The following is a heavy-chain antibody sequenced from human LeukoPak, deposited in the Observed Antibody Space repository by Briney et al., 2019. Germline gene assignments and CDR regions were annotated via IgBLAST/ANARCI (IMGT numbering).Heavy chain of an antibody. J-gene: IGHJ5*02. D-gene: IGHD3-10*01. Sequence: GGSLRLSCAASGFTFSDYWMSWLRQAPGKGLEYVTNIKKDGSEKHYVDSVKGRFTISRDNPKNLLYLQMSNLRAEDTAVFYCARYYYGSGTSFDPWGQGTLVTVSS. V-gene: IGHV3-7*01. CDR2: IKKDGSEK. CDR1: GFTFSDYW. CDR3: ARYYYGSGTSFDP.